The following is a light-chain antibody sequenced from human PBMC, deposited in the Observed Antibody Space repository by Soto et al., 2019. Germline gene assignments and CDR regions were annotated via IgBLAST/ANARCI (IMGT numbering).Light chain of an antibody. J-gene: IGLJ1*01. CDR1: SSDVGAYNY. CDR3: TSHAGTINFPYI. V-gene: IGLV2-8*01. CDR2: EVN. Sequence: QTALTQHPSASGSPGQSVTISCTGTSSDVGAYNYVSWYQRHPGKAPKLMVYEVNKRPSGVRDRFSGSKSGKTGSLTVSGLQAEDEADYYCTSHAGTINFPYIFGTGTKVTV.